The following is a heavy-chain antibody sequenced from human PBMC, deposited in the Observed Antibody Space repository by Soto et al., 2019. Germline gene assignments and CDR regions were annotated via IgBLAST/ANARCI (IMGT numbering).Heavy chain of an antibody. V-gene: IGHV3-33*01. Sequence: GGSLRLSCAASGFTFSSYGMHWVRQAPGKGLEWVAVIWYDGSNKYYADSVKGRFTISRDNSKNTLYLQMNSLRAEDTAVYYCARDPVVTAEVPEFFDYWGQGTLVTVSS. CDR1: GFTFSSYG. J-gene: IGHJ4*02. D-gene: IGHD3-22*01. CDR2: IWYDGSNK. CDR3: ARDPVVTAEVPEFFDY.